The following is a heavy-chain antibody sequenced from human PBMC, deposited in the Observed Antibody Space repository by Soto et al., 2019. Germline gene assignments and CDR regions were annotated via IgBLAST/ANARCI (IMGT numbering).Heavy chain of an antibody. D-gene: IGHD5-12*01. CDR3: AITNYTGCDFLVTYGLDV. J-gene: IGHJ6*02. Sequence: QVQLVQSGAEVKKPGSSVKVSCKASGGTFSSHTINWLRQAPGQGLEWMGGTIPNFGTINYAQKFRGRITITADKSTSTAYMELNSLRSEDTAMYYCAITNYTGCDFLVTYGLDVWGQGTTVAVSS. CDR1: GGTFSSHT. CDR2: TIPNFGTI. V-gene: IGHV1-69*06.